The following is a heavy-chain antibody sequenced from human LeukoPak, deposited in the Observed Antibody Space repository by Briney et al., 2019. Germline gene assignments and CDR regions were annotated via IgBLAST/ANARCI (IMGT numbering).Heavy chain of an antibody. CDR1: GFTFSSYS. D-gene: IGHD5-18*01. J-gene: IGHJ3*02. Sequence: GGSLRLSCAASGFTFSSYSMNWIRQAPGKGLEWVSSISSSSSYIYYADSVKGRFTISRDNAKNSLYLQMNSLRAEDTAVYYRAREGLDTAMADDAFDIWGQGTMVTVSS. CDR2: ISSSSSYI. CDR3: AREGLDTAMADDAFDI. V-gene: IGHV3-21*01.